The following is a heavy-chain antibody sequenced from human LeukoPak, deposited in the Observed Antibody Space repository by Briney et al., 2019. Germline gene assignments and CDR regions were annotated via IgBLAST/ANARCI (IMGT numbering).Heavy chain of an antibody. J-gene: IGHJ4*02. CDR1: GGSISSYY. Sequence: SETLSLTCTVSGGSISSYYWSWIRQPPGKGLEWIGYVYYSGSTNYNPSLKSRVTISVDTSKNQFSLKLSSVTAADTAVYYGAGRGSRYSSGWYVYWGQGTVVTVSS. CDR3: AGRGSRYSSGWYVY. D-gene: IGHD6-19*01. V-gene: IGHV4-59*01. CDR2: VYYSGST.